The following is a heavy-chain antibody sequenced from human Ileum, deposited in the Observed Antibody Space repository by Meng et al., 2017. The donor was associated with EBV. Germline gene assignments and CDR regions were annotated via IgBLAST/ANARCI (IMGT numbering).Heavy chain of an antibody. V-gene: IGHV1-3*04. CDR3: ASRPGFNIGPFDF. CDR2: INTDNGET. CDR1: GYTLPRYP. J-gene: IGHJ4*02. D-gene: IGHD3/OR15-3a*01. Sequence: QVQLVQSGAEVKKPGASVKLSCKASGYTLPRYPIHWVRQAPGQRPEWMGWINTDNGETEFSQKFQGRVTITRDTSATTAYMELISLRSEDTAVYYCASRPGFNIGPFDFWGQGTLVTVSS.